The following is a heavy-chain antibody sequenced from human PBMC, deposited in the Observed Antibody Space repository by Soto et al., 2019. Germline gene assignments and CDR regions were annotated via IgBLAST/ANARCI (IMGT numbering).Heavy chain of an antibody. J-gene: IGHJ6*02. V-gene: IGHV1-2*02. D-gene: IGHD2-15*01. Sequence: ASVKVSCKASGYTFTGYYMHWVRQAPGQGLEWMGWINPNSGGTNYAQKFQGRVTMTRDTSISTAYMELSRLRSDDTAVYYCARVKWRLGYCSGGSCYTKTGGMDVWGQGTTVTVSS. CDR2: INPNSGGT. CDR3: ARVKWRLGYCSGGSCYTKTGGMDV. CDR1: GYTFTGYY.